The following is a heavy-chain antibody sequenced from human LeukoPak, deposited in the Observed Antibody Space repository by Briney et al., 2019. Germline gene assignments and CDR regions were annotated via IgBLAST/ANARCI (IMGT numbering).Heavy chain of an antibody. J-gene: IGHJ5*02. CDR3: AKGLQRVVTATAFWFDP. CDR1: GGSISSSSYY. Sequence: SETLSLTCTVSGGSISSSSYYWGWIRQPPGKGLEWIGSIYYSGSTYYNPSLKSRVTISVDTSKNQFSLKLSSVTAADTAVYYCAKGLQRVVTATAFWFDPWGQGTLVTVSS. CDR2: IYYSGST. V-gene: IGHV4-39*01. D-gene: IGHD4-23*01.